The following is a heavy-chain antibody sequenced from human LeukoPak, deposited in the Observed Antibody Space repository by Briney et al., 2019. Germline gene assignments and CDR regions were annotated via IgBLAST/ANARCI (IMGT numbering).Heavy chain of an antibody. J-gene: IGHJ3*02. CDR2: IIPIFGTA. V-gene: IGHV1-69*05. CDR3: ATPAYCGGDCYLDSDAFDI. Sequence: SSVKVSCKACGGTFSSYAISWVRQAPGQGLEWMGGIIPIFGTANYAQKFQGRVTITTDESTSTAYMELSSLRSEDTAVYYCATPAYCGGDCYLDSDAFDIWGQGTMVTVSS. CDR1: GGTFSSYA. D-gene: IGHD2-21*02.